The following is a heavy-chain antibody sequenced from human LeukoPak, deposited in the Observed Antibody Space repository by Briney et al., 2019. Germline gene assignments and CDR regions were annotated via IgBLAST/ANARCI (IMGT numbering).Heavy chain of an antibody. CDR1: GFTFSSYW. V-gene: IGHV3-74*01. D-gene: IGHD6-6*01. CDR2: INSDGSST. CDR3: ARPYSSSSPYYYGMDV. Sequence: GGSLRLSCAASGFTFSSYWMHWVRQAPGKGLVWVSRINSDGSSTSYADSVKGRFTISRDNSKNTLYLQMYSLRAEDTAVYYCARPYSSSSPYYYGMDVWGQGTTVTVSS. J-gene: IGHJ6*02.